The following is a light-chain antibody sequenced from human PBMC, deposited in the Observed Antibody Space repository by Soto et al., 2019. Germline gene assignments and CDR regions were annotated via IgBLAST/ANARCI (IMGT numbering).Light chain of an antibody. CDR1: QSVSSN. Sequence: EIVMTQSPATLSVSPGERATLSCRASQSVSSNLAWYQQKPGQAPRLLIYGASTRATGIPARFSGSGSGTEFTLTISSLQSEDFAVYYGQQYNNWPTFGQGTQVEIK. J-gene: IGKJ1*01. CDR3: QQYNNWPT. CDR2: GAS. V-gene: IGKV3-15*01.